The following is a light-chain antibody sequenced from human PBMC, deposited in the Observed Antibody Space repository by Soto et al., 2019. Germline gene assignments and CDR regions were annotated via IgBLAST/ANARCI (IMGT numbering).Light chain of an antibody. Sequence: QSALTHPPSASGSPGQSVTISCTGTKNDIGVYDFFSWYQHHPGKAPRLIIYEVVQRPSGVPDRFSGSKSGNTASLTVSGLQAADEADYFCKSYAGSNTYVFGSGTKVTVL. J-gene: IGLJ1*01. CDR2: EVV. V-gene: IGLV2-8*01. CDR1: KNDIGVYDF. CDR3: KSYAGSNTYV.